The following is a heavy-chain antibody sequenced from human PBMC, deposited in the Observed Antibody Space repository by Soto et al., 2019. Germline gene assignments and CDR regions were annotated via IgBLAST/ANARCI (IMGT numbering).Heavy chain of an antibody. D-gene: IGHD3-10*01. CDR2: ISYDGSNK. V-gene: IGHV3-30*18. CDR1: GFSFSTYA. CDR3: AKDRRTYLGSGTCIDY. Sequence: QVQLVESGGGVVQPGRSLRLSCAASGFSFSTYAMHWVRQAPGKGLEWVAVISYDGSNKYCADSMKGRFTISRDNSNNALFLQMNSLRGDDTAVYYCAKDRRTYLGSGTCIDYWGQGTLVTVSS. J-gene: IGHJ4*02.